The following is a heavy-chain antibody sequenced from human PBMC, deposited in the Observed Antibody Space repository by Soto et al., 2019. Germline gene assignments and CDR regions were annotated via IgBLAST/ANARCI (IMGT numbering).Heavy chain of an antibody. V-gene: IGHV3-48*01. CDR3: ARSTTVTTSYYYYYYYMDV. CDR2: ISSSGINI. D-gene: IGHD4-17*01. CDR1: GFTFSTYS. J-gene: IGHJ6*03. Sequence: EVQLVESGGGLVQPEKSLRLSCAASGFTFSTYSMNWVRQAPGKGLEWVSYISSSGINIYYADSVKGRITISRDEAKNSLYLQMNSLRAEDTAVYYCARSTTVTTSYYYYYYYMDVWGKGTTVTVSS.